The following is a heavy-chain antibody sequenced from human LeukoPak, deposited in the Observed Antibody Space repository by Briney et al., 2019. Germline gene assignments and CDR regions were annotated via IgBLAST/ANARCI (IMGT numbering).Heavy chain of an antibody. V-gene: IGHV4-39*01. CDR2: IYYSGST. CDR1: GGSISSSSSY. D-gene: IGHD3-10*01. CDR3: ARLPMAMGVFDN. Sequence: SETLSLTCTVSGGSISSSSSYWGWIRQPPGKGLDWIGTIYYSGSTYHNPSLKSRVTISVDTSKNQFSLKLSSVTAADTAVYYCARLPMAMGVFDNWGQGTLVTVSS. J-gene: IGHJ4*02.